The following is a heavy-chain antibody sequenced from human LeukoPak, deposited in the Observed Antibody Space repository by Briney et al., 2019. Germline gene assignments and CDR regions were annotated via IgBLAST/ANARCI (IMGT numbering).Heavy chain of an antibody. D-gene: IGHD1-26*01. Sequence: SETLSLTCTVSGGSISSYYWSWIWQPPGKGLEWIGYIYYSGSTNYNPSLKSRVTISVDTSKNQFSLKLSSVTAADTAVYYCARGGGSYGGWFDPWGQGTLVTVSS. CDR1: GGSISSYY. CDR3: ARGGGSYGGWFDP. J-gene: IGHJ5*02. CDR2: IYYSGST. V-gene: IGHV4-59*01.